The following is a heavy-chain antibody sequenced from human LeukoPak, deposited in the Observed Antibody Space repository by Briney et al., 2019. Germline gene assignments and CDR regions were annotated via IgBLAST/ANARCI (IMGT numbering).Heavy chain of an antibody. D-gene: IGHD6-19*01. V-gene: IGHV4-38-2*01. CDR2: MYHSGST. CDR1: GYSISSGYY. CDR3: ARCIAVADSYYMDV. Sequence: SETLSLTCAVSGYSISSGYYWGWFRQPPGKGLEWIGCMYHSGSTYYNPSLKSRVTISVDTSKNQFSLKLSSVTAADTAVYYCARCIAVADSYYMDVWGKGTTVTVSS. J-gene: IGHJ6*03.